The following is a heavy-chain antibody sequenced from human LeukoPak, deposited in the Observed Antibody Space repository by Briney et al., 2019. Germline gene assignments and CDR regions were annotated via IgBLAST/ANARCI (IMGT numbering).Heavy chain of an antibody. V-gene: IGHV3-23*01. Sequence: GGSLRLSCAASGITLSSYVVHWVRQAPGNGLEWVSVIGESDGRTVYADSVKGRFTVSRDDSKNTVHLQMNSLRDDDTAVYYCAKKGRTNGRCYSFDIWGQGTMVTVSS. CDR2: IGESDGRT. CDR1: GITLSSYV. D-gene: IGHD2-8*01. CDR3: AKKGRTNGRCYSFDI. J-gene: IGHJ3*02.